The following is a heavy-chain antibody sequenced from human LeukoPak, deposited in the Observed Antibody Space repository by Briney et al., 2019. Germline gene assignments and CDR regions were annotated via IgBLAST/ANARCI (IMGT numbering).Heavy chain of an antibody. CDR2: MSPNSGNT. J-gene: IGHJ6*03. V-gene: IGHV1-8*01. D-gene: IGHD6-6*01. CDR3: ARGVREAARRRYYYYYMDV. CDR1: GYTFTSYD. Sequence: ASVKVSCKASGYTFTSYDINWVRQATGQGLEWMGWMSPNSGNTGYAQKFQGRVTMTRNTSISTAYMELSSLRSEDTAVYYCARGVREAARRRYYYYYMDVWGKGTTVTVSS.